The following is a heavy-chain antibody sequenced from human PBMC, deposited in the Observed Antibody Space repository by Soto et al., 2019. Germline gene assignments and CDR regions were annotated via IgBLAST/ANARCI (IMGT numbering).Heavy chain of an antibody. V-gene: IGHV3-23*01. J-gene: IGHJ4*02. Sequence: GGSLRLSCAASGFTFSIYAMSWVRQAPGKGLEWVSAISGSGGSTYYADSVKGRFTISRDNSKNTLYLQMNSLRAEDTAVYYCAKDLVVPAATPPREYYFDYWGQGTLVTVSS. CDR1: GFTFSIYA. D-gene: IGHD2-2*01. CDR2: ISGSGGST. CDR3: AKDLVVPAATPPREYYFDY.